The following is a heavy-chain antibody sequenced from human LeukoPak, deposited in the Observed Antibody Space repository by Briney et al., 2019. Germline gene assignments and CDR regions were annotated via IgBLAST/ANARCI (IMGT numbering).Heavy chain of an antibody. CDR2: IYYSGST. CDR3: AGVVIMGDYYYYYMDV. Sequence: SETLSLTCTVSGGSISSYYWSWIRQPPGKGLEWIGYIYYSGSTNYNPSLTSRVTISVDTSKNQFSLTLSSVTAADTAVYYCAGVVIMGDYYYYYMDVWGKGTTVTVSS. CDR1: GGSISSYY. J-gene: IGHJ6*03. V-gene: IGHV4-59*01. D-gene: IGHD3-3*01.